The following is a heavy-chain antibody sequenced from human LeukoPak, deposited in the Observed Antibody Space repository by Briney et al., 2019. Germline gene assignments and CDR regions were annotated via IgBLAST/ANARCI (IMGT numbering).Heavy chain of an antibody. CDR3: ARVVTWFDP. J-gene: IGHJ5*02. V-gene: IGHV3-7*04. Sequence: PGGSLRLSCAASGFKFSSFWMSWGRQAPGKGLEWVAHIKEDGSMLSYVDSVKGRFTISRDNAKNSVYLQMNSLRAEDTAVYYCARVVTWFDPWGQGSLVTVSS. CDR2: IKEDGSML. CDR1: GFKFSSFW.